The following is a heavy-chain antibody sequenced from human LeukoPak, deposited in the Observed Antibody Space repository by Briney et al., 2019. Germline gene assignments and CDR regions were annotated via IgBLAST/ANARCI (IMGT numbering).Heavy chain of an antibody. D-gene: IGHD3-10*01. CDR1: GGSISSSSYY. J-gene: IGHJ3*02. V-gene: IGHV4-39*07. CDR2: IYYSGST. Sequence: SETLSLTCTVSGGSISSSSYYWGWIRQPPGKGLEWIGSIYYSGSTYYNPSLKSRVTISVDTSKNQFSLKLSSVTAADTAVYYCARAAQEGSVYYGSGSPIVDAFDIWGQGTMVTVSS. CDR3: ARAAQEGSVYYGSGSPIVDAFDI.